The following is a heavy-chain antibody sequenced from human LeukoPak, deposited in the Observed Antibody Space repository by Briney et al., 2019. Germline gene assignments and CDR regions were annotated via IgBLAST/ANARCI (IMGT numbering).Heavy chain of an antibody. D-gene: IGHD4-17*01. CDR1: GGSFSGYY. J-gene: IGHJ4*02. V-gene: IGHV4-34*01. Sequence: PSETLSLTCAVYGGSFSGYYWSWIRQPPGKGLEWIGEINHSGSTNYNPSLKSRVTISVDTSKNQFSLKLSFVTAADTAVYYCARTTTTVTTGFDYWGQGTLVTVSS. CDR3: ARTTTTVTTGFDY. CDR2: INHSGST.